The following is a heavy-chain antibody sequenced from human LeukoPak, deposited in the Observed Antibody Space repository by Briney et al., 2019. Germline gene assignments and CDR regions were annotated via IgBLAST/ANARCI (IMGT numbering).Heavy chain of an antibody. J-gene: IGHJ4*02. D-gene: IGHD3-10*01. CDR2: VDHTGST. Sequence: SSETLSLTCSVSDDSITMYYWTWIRQPPGKGLERIGYVDHTGSTNYNPSLKSRVTISVDTSKNQFSLKLSPVTAADTAVYYCARRTYYYASGSYSPPRYWGQGTLVTVSS. CDR3: ARRTYYYASGSYSPPRY. CDR1: DDSITMYY. V-gene: IGHV4-59*12.